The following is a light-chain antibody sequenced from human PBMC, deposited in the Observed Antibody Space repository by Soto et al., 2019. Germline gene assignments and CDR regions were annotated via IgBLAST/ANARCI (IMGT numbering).Light chain of an antibody. J-gene: IGKJ5*01. V-gene: IGKV3-15*01. CDR3: QQYGSSPRVT. CDR1: QSVSSN. Sequence: EIVMTQSPATLSVSPGERATLSCRASQSVSSNLAWYQQKLGQAPRLLIYGASTRTTGIPARFSGSGSGTEFTLTISSLQSEDFAVYYCQQYGSSPRVTFGQGTRLEI. CDR2: GAS.